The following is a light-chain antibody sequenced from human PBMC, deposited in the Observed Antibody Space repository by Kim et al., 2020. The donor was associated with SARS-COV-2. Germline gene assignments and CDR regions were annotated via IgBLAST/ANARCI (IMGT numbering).Light chain of an antibody. Sequence: VKLTCTLSSGHSSYAIAWHQQQPEKGPRYLMKLNSDGSHSKGYGIPDRFSGSSSGAERYLTISSLQSEDEADYYCQTWGTGIHVVFGGGTQLTVL. CDR3: QTWGTGIHVV. V-gene: IGLV4-69*01. CDR2: LNSDGSH. J-gene: IGLJ2*01. CDR1: SGHSSYA.